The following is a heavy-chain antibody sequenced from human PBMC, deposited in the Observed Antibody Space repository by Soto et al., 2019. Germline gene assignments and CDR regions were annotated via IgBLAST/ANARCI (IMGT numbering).Heavy chain of an antibody. Sequence: QVQLVESGGGVVQPGRSLRLSCAASGFTFSSYGMHWVRQAPGKGLEWVAVISYDGSNKYYADSVKGRFTISRDNSKNTLYLQMNSLRAEDTAVYYCAKDSEQLSSYYYYGMDVWGQGTTVTVSS. V-gene: IGHV3-30*18. CDR1: GFTFSSYG. CDR3: AKDSEQLSSYYYYGMDV. CDR2: ISYDGSNK. J-gene: IGHJ6*02. D-gene: IGHD6-13*01.